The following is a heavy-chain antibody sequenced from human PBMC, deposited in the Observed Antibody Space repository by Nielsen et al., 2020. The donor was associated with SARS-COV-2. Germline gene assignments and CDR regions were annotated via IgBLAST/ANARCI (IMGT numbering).Heavy chain of an antibody. D-gene: IGHD1-26*01. CDR1: GFAFDSYA. J-gene: IGHJ6*02. CDR2: ISSSGGST. Sequence: GGSLRLSCAASGFAFDSYAMSWVRQAPGKGLEWVSSISSSGGSTYYAGSVKGRFTISRDNSKNTLYVQMNSLRADDTAVYYCASQSGRYGYYYYYGMDVWGQGTTVTVSS. V-gene: IGHV3-23*01. CDR3: ASQSGRYGYYYYYGMDV.